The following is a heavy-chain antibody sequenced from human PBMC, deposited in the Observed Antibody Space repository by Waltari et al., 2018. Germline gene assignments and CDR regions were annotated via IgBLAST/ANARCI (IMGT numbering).Heavy chain of an antibody. Sequence: QVQLQESGPGLVKPSETLSLTCAVSGYSIRSGYYWGWIRQPPGKGLEWIGSIYHSGSTYYNPSLKSRVTISVDTSKNQFSLKLSSVTAADTAVYYCARNNGFGLDAFDIWGQGTMVTVSS. D-gene: IGHD3-10*01. CDR2: IYHSGST. V-gene: IGHV4-38-2*01. CDR3: ARNNGFGLDAFDI. J-gene: IGHJ3*02. CDR1: GYSIRSGYY.